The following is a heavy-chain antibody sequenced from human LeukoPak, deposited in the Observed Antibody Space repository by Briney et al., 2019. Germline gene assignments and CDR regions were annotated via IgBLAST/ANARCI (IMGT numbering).Heavy chain of an antibody. CDR3: ATHYGSGFDP. CDR1: GGSISPYY. D-gene: IGHD3-10*01. J-gene: IGHJ5*02. CDR2: IYYSGDT. V-gene: IGHV4-59*01. Sequence: SETLSLTCSVSGGSISPYYWSWIRQPPGKGLEWIGYIYYSGDTNYNPSLTSRATISLDTSKNQFSLKLSSVTAADTPVYYCATHYGSGFDPWGQGTLVTV.